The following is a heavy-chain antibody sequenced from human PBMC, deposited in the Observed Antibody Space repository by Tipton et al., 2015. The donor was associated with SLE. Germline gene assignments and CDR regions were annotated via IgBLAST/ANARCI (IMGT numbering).Heavy chain of an antibody. J-gene: IGHJ6*03. Sequence: SLRLSCAASGLSFSSYAMTWVRQVPGKGLEWVSAIYDGGYTEYPDSVKGRFTISRDNAKNSLYLQMNNLRAEDTAVYFCARADYADSVYYHMDVWGKGTTVIVSS. D-gene: IGHD4-17*01. CDR2: IYDGGYT. V-gene: IGHV3-23*05. CDR3: ARADYADSVYYHMDV. CDR1: GLSFSSYA.